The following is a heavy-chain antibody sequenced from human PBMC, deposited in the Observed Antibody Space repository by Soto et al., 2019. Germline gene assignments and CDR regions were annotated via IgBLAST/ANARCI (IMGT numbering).Heavy chain of an antibody. V-gene: IGHV4-59*01. J-gene: IGHJ6*02. CDR2: IYYSGST. D-gene: IGHD6-13*01. Sequence: ETLSLTCTVSGGSISSYYWSWIRQPPGKGLEWIGYIYYSGSTNYNPSLKSRVTISVDTSKNQFSLKLSSVTAADTAVYYCARVFPGAAAGNYYGMDVWGQGTTVTVSS. CDR1: GGSISSYY. CDR3: ARVFPGAAAGNYYGMDV.